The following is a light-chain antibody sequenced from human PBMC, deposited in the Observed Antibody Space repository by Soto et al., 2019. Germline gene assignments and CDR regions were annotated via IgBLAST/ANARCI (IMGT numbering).Light chain of an antibody. CDR2: KAS. CDR1: QSISSW. Sequence: DIQMTQSPSTLSASVGDRVTITCRASQSISSWLAWYQQKPGKAPKLLIYKASSLESGVPSRFSGSGSGTEFTLNISSLQPDDFATYYCQKYNTLFGYTFGQGTKLEIK. V-gene: IGKV1-5*03. CDR3: QKYNTLFGYT. J-gene: IGKJ2*01.